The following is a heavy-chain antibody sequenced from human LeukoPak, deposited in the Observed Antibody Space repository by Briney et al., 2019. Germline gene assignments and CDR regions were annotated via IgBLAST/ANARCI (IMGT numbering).Heavy chain of an antibody. D-gene: IGHD6-13*01. CDR2: IIPIFGTA. CDR3: ARELRDSSSWYLDLNYYYYYGMDV. V-gene: IGHV1-69*05. Sequence: GASVKVSCKASGGTFSSYAISWVRQAPGQGLEWMGGIIPIFGTANYAQKFQGRVTITRDTSASTAYMELSSLRSEDTAVYYCARELRDSSSWYLDLNYYYYYGMDVWGQGTTVTVSS. J-gene: IGHJ6*02. CDR1: GGTFSSYA.